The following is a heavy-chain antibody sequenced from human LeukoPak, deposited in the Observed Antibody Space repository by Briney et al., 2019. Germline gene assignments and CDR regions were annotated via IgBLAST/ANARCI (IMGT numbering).Heavy chain of an antibody. CDR2: MNPNSGGT. D-gene: IGHD3-3*01. J-gene: IGHJ4*02. V-gene: IGHV1-2*02. CDR3: APRRVAADKGFDY. Sequence: ASVKVSCTASGCTFTDSYLHWMRQAPGQGPEWMGWMNPNSGGTNHAQKFQGRVTMTRGTTITTAYMELSSLRSDDTAVYCCAPRRVAADKGFDYWGQVTLVTVSS. CDR1: GCTFTDSY.